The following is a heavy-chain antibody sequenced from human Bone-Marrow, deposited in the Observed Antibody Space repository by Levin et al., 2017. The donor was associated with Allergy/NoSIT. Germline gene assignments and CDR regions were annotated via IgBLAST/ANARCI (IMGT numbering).Heavy chain of an antibody. D-gene: IGHD3-22*01. Sequence: GGSLRLSCAASGFTFSNAWMSWVRQAPGKGLEWVGRIKSKTDGGTTDYAAPVKGRFTISRDDSKNTLYLQMNSLKTEDTAVYYCTTSNYYDSSEDIWGQGTMVTVSS. V-gene: IGHV3-15*01. CDR1: GFTFSNAW. CDR2: IKSKTDGGTT. J-gene: IGHJ3*02. CDR3: TTSNYYDSSEDI.